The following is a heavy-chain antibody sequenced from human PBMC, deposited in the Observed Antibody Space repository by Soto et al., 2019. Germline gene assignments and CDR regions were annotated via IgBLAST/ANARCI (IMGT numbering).Heavy chain of an antibody. CDR3: AKDRYGSGSYRNWFDP. CDR2: ISGSGGST. D-gene: IGHD3-10*01. CDR1: GFTFSSYA. J-gene: IGHJ5*02. V-gene: IGHV3-23*01. Sequence: PGGSLRLSCAASGFTFSSYAMSWVRQAPGKGLEWVSAISGSGGSTYYADSVKGRFTISRDNSKNTLYLQMNSLRAEDTAVYYCAKDRYGSGSYRNWFDPWGQGTLVTVS.